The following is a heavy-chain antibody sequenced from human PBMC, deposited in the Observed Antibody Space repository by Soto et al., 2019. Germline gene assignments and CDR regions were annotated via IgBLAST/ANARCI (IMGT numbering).Heavy chain of an antibody. CDR1: GFTFSSYE. CDR3: ARDVKRTRSYYHYYYGMDV. J-gene: IGHJ6*02. Sequence: GSLRLSCAASGFTFSSYEMNWFRQAPGKGLEWVSYISSSGSTIYYGDSVKGRFTISRDNAKNSLYLQMNSLRAEDTPVYYCARDVKRTRSYYHYYYGMDVWGQGTTFTVSS. V-gene: IGHV3-48*03. CDR2: ISSSGSTI.